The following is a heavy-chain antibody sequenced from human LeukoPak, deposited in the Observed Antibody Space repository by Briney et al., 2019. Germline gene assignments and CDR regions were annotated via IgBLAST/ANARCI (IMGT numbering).Heavy chain of an antibody. CDR3: ARVRDYGDSHFDY. Sequence: SETLSLTCTVSGGSISSYYWSWIRQPPGKGLEWIGYIYYSGSTNYNPSLKSRVTISVDTSKNQFSLKLSSVTAADTAVYYCARVRDYGDSHFDYWGQGTLVTVSS. D-gene: IGHD4-17*01. CDR2: IYYSGST. V-gene: IGHV4-59*01. CDR1: GGSISSYY. J-gene: IGHJ4*02.